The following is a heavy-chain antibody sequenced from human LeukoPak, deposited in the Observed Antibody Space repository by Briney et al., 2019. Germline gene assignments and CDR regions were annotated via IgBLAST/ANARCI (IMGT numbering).Heavy chain of an antibody. V-gene: IGHV3-23*01. CDR3: AKDYYYDSSGLTAFEY. D-gene: IGHD3-22*01. CDR2: ISGSGGST. Sequence: GESLRLSCAASGLTFTNYAMTWVRQAPGKGLEWVSAISGSGGSTYYADSVKGRFTISRDNSKNTLYLQMNSLRAEDTAIYYCAKDYYYDSSGLTAFEYWGQGTLVTVSS. J-gene: IGHJ4*02. CDR1: GLTFTNYA.